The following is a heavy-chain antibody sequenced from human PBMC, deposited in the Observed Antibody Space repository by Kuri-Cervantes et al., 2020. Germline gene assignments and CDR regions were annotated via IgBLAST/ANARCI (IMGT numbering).Heavy chain of an antibody. CDR3: AREWTTRVDY. CDR1: GGSFSGYY. CDR2: INHSGST. D-gene: IGHD3/OR15-3a*01. V-gene: IGHV4-34*01. J-gene: IGHJ4*02. Sequence: SQTLSLTCAVYGGSFSGYYWSWIRQPPGKGLEWIGEINHSGSTNYNPSLKSRVTISVDTSKNQFSLKLTSVTAADTAVYFCAREWTTRVDYWGQGTLVTVSS.